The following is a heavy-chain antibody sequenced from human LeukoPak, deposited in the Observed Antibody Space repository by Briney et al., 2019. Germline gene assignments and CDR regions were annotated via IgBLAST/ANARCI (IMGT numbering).Heavy chain of an antibody. V-gene: IGHV3-11*01. CDR2: ISSSGSTI. D-gene: IGHD3-9*01. CDR1: GFTFSDYY. J-gene: IGHJ4*02. CDR3: ARDRKATYYDILTGYPLGY. Sequence: TGGSLRLSCAASGFTFSDYYMSWIRQAPGKGLEWVSYISSSGSTIYYADSVKGRFTISRDNAKNSLYLQMNSLRAEDTAVYYCARDRKATYYDILTGYPLGYWGQGTLVTVSS.